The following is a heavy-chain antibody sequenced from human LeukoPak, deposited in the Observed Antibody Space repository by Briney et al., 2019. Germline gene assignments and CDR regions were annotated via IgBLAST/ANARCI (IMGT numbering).Heavy chain of an antibody. D-gene: IGHD6-13*01. Sequence: ASVKVSCKASGYTFTSYGISWVRQAPGQGLEWMGWISAYNGNTNYAQKLQGRVTMTTDTSTSTAYMELRRLRSDDTAVYYCARDHEPLYSSSWYGYWGQGTLVTVSS. J-gene: IGHJ4*02. V-gene: IGHV1-18*01. CDR3: ARDHEPLYSSSWYGY. CDR2: ISAYNGNT. CDR1: GYTFTSYG.